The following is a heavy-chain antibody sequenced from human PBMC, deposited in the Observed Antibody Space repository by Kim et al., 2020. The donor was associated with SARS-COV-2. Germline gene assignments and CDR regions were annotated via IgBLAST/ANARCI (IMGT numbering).Heavy chain of an antibody. D-gene: IGHD5-18*01. J-gene: IGHJ6*03. Sequence: STYSNPSLKSRVTISVDRSNNQFSLKLTSVTAADTAVYYCARYSTYYMDVWGKGTTVTVSS. CDR3: ARYSTYYMDV. CDR2: ST. V-gene: IGHV4-30-2*01.